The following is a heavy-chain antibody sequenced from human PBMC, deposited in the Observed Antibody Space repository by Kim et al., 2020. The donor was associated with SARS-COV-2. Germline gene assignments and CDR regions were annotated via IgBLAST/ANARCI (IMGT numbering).Heavy chain of an antibody. Sequence: GGSLRLSCAASGFTFSSYGMHWVRQAPGKGLEWVGVIWYDGSNKYYADSVKGRFTISRDNSKNTLYLQMNSLRAEDTAVYYCARPTGGTAAAGTRGWFDPWGQGTLVTVSS. D-gene: IGHD6-13*01. J-gene: IGHJ5*02. CDR3: ARPTGGTAAAGTRGWFDP. CDR1: GFTFSSYG. CDR2: IWYDGSNK. V-gene: IGHV3-33*01.